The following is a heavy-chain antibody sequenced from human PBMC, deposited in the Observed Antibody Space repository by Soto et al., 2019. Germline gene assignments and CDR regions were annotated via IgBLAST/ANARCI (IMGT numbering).Heavy chain of an antibody. CDR2: IIPILGIA. CDR1: GGTFSSYT. CDR3: ARDLASIYYCYGMDV. D-gene: IGHD6-6*01. V-gene: IGHV1-69*08. J-gene: IGHJ6*02. Sequence: QVQLVQSGAEVKKPGSSVKVSCKASGGTFSSYTISWVRQAPGQGLEWMGRIIPILGIANYAQKFQGRVTITADKSTSTAYMELSSLRSEDTAVYYCARDLASIYYCYGMDVWGQGTTVTVSS.